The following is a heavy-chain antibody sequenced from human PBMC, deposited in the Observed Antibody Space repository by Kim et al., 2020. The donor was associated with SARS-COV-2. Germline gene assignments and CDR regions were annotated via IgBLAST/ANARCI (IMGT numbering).Heavy chain of an antibody. V-gene: IGHV5-51*01. J-gene: IGHJ4*02. CDR2: SDT. CDR3: ARQGLVY. D-gene: IGHD3-9*01. Sequence: SDTRYRPSFQGQVTISADTSISTAYLQWSSLKASDTAMYYCARQGLVYWGQGTLVTVSS.